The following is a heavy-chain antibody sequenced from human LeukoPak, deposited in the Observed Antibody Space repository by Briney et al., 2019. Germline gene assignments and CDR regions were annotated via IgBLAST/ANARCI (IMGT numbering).Heavy chain of an antibody. CDR2: ISSSSSYI. CDR1: GFTFSSYS. CDR3: ARVGVVAATPVLMDV. Sequence: GGSLRLSCAASGFTFSSYSMNWVRQAPGKGLEWVSSISSSSSYIYYADSVKGRFTISRDNAKNSLYLQMNSLRGEDTAVYYCARVGVVAATPVLMDVWGKGTTVTVSS. V-gene: IGHV3-21*01. J-gene: IGHJ6*04. D-gene: IGHD2-15*01.